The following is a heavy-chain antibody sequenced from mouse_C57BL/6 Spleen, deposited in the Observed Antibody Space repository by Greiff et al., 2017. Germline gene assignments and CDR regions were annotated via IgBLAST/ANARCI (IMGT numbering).Heavy chain of an antibody. CDR2: IYPRSGNT. J-gene: IGHJ3*01. D-gene: IGHD2-3*01. CDR1: GYTFTSYG. CDR3: AREVDGYYEAY. V-gene: IGHV1-81*01. Sequence: VQLKESGAELARPGASVKLSCKASGYTFTSYGISWVKQRTGQGLEWIGEIYPRSGNTYYNEKFKGKATLTADKSSSTAYMELRSLTSEDSAVYFCAREVDGYYEAYWGQGTLVTVSA.